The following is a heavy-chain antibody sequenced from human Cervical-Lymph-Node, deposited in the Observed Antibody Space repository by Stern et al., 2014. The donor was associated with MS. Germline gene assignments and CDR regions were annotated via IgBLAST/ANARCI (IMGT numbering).Heavy chain of an antibody. CDR3: ARRGYTYGFDY. CDR1: GYTFTSYQ. D-gene: IGHD5-18*01. CDR2: INPRGGGT. J-gene: IGHJ4*02. Sequence: QVQLGQSGAEVKKPGASVKVSCKASGYTFTSYQMHWVRQAPGQGLEWMGKINPRGGGTSYAQKFQGRVTMTRDASTSTVYMELSSLRSEDTTVYYCARRGYTYGFDYWGQGTLVTVSS. V-gene: IGHV1-46*03.